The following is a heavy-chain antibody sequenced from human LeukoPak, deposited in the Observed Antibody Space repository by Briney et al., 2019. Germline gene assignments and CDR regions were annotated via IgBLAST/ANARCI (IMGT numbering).Heavy chain of an antibody. CDR3: AKEGPSYCSGGSCYYLDY. D-gene: IGHD2-15*01. CDR1: GFTFSSYG. V-gene: IGHV3-30*18. CDR2: ISYDGSNK. Sequence: GGSLRLSCAASGFTFSSYGMHWVRQAPGKGLEGVAVISYDGSNKYYADSVKGRFTISRDNSKNTLYLQMNSLRAEDTAVYYCAKEGPSYCSGGSCYYLDYWGQGTLVTVSS. J-gene: IGHJ4*02.